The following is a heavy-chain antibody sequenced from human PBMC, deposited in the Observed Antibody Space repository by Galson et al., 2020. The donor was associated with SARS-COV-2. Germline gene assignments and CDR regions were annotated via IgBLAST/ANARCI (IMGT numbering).Heavy chain of an antibody. D-gene: IGHD3-22*01. CDR1: DFTFATYA. Sequence: GGSLRLSCAASDFTFATYAMSWVRQAPGKGLEWVSAIGPGGSTTHYADSVKGRFTISRDNSKNTLYLQMNSLRAEDTAVYYCAKDRGYYSGIDAFDIWGPGTMVTVSS. CDR3: AKDRGYYSGIDAFDI. J-gene: IGHJ3*02. CDR2: IGPGGSTT. V-gene: IGHV3-23*01.